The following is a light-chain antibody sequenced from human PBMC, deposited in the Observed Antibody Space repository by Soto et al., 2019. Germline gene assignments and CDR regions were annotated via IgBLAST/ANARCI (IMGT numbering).Light chain of an antibody. CDR2: DVS. J-gene: IGLJ2*01. Sequence: QSALTQPASVSGSPGQSITISCTGTTSDVDDYNYVSWYQQHPGKAPKLIIYDVSSRPSGVSSRFSGSKSGNTASLTSSWLQAEDEADYYCSSFTGGNTVVFLGRTKVTLL. CDR3: SSFTGGNTVV. V-gene: IGLV2-14*03. CDR1: TSDVDDYNY.